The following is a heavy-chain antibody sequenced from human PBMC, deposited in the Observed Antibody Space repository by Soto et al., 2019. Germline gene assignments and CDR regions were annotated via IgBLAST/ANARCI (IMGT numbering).Heavy chain of an antibody. CDR2: ISYDGSNK. J-gene: IGHJ3*02. D-gene: IGHD3-10*01. CDR1: GFTFSSYA. V-gene: IGHV3-30-3*01. CDR3: ARDLPGDAFDI. Sequence: QVQLVESGGGVVQPGRSLRLSCAASGFTFSSYAMHWVRQAPGKGLEWVAVISYDGSNKYYADSVKGRFTISRDNSKNTLYLQMSSLRAEDTAVYYCARDLPGDAFDIWGQGTMVTVSS.